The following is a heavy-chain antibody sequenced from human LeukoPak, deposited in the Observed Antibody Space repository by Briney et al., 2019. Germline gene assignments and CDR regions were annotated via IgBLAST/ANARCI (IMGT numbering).Heavy chain of an antibody. J-gene: IGHJ3*02. CDR2: ISDSGGTT. Sequence: GGSLLLSCAASGFTFSSYAMSWVRQAPGKGLEWVSAISDSGGTTNYADSVKGRFTISRDNSKNTLYLQMNSLRAEDTAVYYCASRTFRSSRAAFDIWGQGTMVTVSS. V-gene: IGHV3-23*01. CDR1: GFTFSSYA. D-gene: IGHD6-13*01. CDR3: ASRTFRSSRAAFDI.